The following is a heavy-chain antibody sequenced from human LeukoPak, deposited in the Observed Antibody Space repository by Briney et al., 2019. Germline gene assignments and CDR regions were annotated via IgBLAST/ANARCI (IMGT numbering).Heavy chain of an antibody. CDR3: ARDEGFYGSGSIWYFDL. CDR2: IYAGGNT. D-gene: IGHD3-10*01. CDR1: GVTVRTNY. Sequence: GGSLRLSCVASGVTVRTNYMSWVRLRPGKGLEWVSVIYAGGNTFYADSVRGRFTISRDTSKNTLFLQMNSLRVEDTAMYFCARDEGFYGSGSIWYFDLWGRGTRVT. V-gene: IGHV3-66*01. J-gene: IGHJ2*01.